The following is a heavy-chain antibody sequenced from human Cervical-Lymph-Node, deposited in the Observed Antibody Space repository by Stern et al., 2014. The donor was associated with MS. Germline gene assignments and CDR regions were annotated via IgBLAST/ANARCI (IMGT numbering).Heavy chain of an antibody. CDR2: IVVGSCNT. J-gene: IGHJ6*02. Sequence: QLVQSGPEVKKPGTSVRVSCKASGFTSTISAVQWVRQARGQRLEWVALIVVGSCNTNYAQKFQERVTITRDMSTSTAYMELSSLKSEDTAVYYCAADGYGDYVDYYYGMDVWGQGTTVTVSS. V-gene: IGHV1-58*01. CDR3: AADGYGDYVDYYYGMDV. CDR1: GFTSTISA. D-gene: IGHD4-17*01.